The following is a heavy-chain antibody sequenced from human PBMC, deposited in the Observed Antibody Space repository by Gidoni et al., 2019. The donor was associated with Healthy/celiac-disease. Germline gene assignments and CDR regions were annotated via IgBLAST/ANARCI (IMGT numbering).Heavy chain of an antibody. CDR3: TTGGETPYCSSTSCYLDWV. V-gene: IGHV3-15*01. CDR1: GFTFINAW. J-gene: IGHJ3*01. Sequence: EVQLVESGGGLVKPGGSLRLSCAAAGFTFINAWMSCVRQAPGKGLEWVCRIKRKTDGGTTDYAAPVKGRFTISRDDSKNTLYLQMNSLKTEDTAVYYCTTGGETPYCSSTSCYLDWVWGQGTMVTVSS. D-gene: IGHD2-2*01. CDR2: IKRKTDGGTT.